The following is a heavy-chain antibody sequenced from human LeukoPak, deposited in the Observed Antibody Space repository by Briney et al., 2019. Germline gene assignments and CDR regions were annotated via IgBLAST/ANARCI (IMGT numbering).Heavy chain of an antibody. CDR2: INDVGRTT. CDR3: ARGHYYGMDV. CDR1: GFGFSSGT. Sequence: PGGSLRLSCAASGFGFSSGTMNWVRQAPGKGLVWVSGINDVGRTTSYADSVKGRFTISRDNAKNTLYLQMNSLRAEDTAVYYCARGHYYGMDVWGQGTTVTVSS. J-gene: IGHJ6*02. V-gene: IGHV3-74*01.